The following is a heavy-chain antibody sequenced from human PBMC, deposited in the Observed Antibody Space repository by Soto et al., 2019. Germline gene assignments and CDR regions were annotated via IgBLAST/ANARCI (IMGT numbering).Heavy chain of an antibody. V-gene: IGHV1-69*08. CDR3: ARDLTKSYYYYYYMDV. D-gene: IGHD2-2*01. CDR1: GGTFSSYT. CDR2: IIPILGIA. Sequence: QVQLVQSGAEVKKPGSSVKVSCKASGGTFSSYTISWVRQAPGQGLEWMGRIIPILGIANYAQKFQGRVTITADKSTSTDYMELSSLRSEDTAVYYCARDLTKSYYYYYYMDVWGKGTTVTVSS. J-gene: IGHJ6*03.